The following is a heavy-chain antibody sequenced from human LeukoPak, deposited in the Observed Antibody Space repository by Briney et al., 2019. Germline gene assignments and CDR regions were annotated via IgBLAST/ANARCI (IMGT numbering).Heavy chain of an antibody. CDR1: GFTLGDYH. D-gene: IGHD6-13*01. J-gene: IGHJ4*02. V-gene: IGHV3-49*03. CDR3: IRVAPPRVAAGGSFDY. Sequence: PGRSLRLSCTASGFTLGDYHMSWFRQAPGKGLEWVGLIRSNSYGGTTEYAASVKGRFTISTDDSRSVAYLQMNSLKTEDTGLYYCIRVAPPRVAAGGSFDYWGQGTLVTVSS. CDR2: IRSNSYGGTT.